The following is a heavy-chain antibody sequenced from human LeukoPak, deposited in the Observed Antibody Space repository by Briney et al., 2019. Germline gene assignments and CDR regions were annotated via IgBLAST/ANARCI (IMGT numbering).Heavy chain of an antibody. D-gene: IGHD2-2*01. J-gene: IGHJ4*02. CDR2: IYYSGST. Sequence: PSETLSLTCTVSGGSISSYYRSWIRQPPGKGLEWIGYIYYSGSTNYNPSLKSRVTISVDTSKNQFSLKLSSVTAADTAVYYCAVRYCSSTSCYFDYWGQGTLVTVSS. CDR3: AVRYCSSTSCYFDY. CDR1: GGSISSYY. V-gene: IGHV4-59*01.